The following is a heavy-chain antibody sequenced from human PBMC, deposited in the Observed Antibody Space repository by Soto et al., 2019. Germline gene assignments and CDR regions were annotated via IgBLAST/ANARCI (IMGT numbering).Heavy chain of an antibody. Sequence: PSETLSLTCTVSGGSISSSSYYWGWIRQPPGKGLEWIGSIYYSGSTYYNPSLKSRVTMSVDTSKNQFSLKLSSVTAVDTAVYYCARSHDSSGNDAFDIWGQGTMVTVSS. CDR2: IYYSGST. J-gene: IGHJ3*02. D-gene: IGHD3-22*01. CDR1: GGSISSSSYY. V-gene: IGHV4-39*07. CDR3: ARSHDSSGNDAFDI.